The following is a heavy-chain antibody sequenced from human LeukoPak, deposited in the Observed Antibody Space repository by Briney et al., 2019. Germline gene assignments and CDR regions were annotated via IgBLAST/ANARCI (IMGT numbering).Heavy chain of an antibody. CDR3: ARDLLWRNTYTYAFDS. Sequence: PSETLSLTCTVSGDSITSNYWSWIRQSPDKGLEWIGYISYSWSSYYNPSPKSRVIISLDTSKNQFSLRLSSVTAADTAVYYCARDLLWRNTYTYAFDSWGQGTLVTVSS. J-gene: IGHJ5*01. CDR1: GDSITSNY. V-gene: IGHV4-59*01. D-gene: IGHD3-10*01. CDR2: ISYSWSS.